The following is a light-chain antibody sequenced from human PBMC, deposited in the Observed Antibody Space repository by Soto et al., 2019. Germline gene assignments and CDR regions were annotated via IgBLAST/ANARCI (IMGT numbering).Light chain of an antibody. CDR2: DVT. Sequence: LTQPASVSGSPGQSITISCTGTSSDVGNNNYVSWHQHNPGRAPKVMICDVTNRPSGVSNRFSGSKSGNTASLTISGLQAEDEADYYCSSFTGSSYVFGTGTKVTVL. J-gene: IGLJ1*01. V-gene: IGLV2-14*03. CDR3: SSFTGSSYV. CDR1: SSDVGNNNY.